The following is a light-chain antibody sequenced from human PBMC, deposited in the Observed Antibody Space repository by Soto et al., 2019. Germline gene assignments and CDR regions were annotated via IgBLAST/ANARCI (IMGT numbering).Light chain of an antibody. CDR2: DAS. CDR3: QQRINWPLT. V-gene: IGKV3-11*01. CDR1: QSVSSY. Sequence: EIVLTQSPATLSLSAGERATLSCRASQSVSSYLAWYQQKPGQAPRLLIYDASNRATGIPARFSGSGSGTEFTLTISSLEPEDFAVYFCQQRINWPLTFGGGTKVAIK. J-gene: IGKJ4*01.